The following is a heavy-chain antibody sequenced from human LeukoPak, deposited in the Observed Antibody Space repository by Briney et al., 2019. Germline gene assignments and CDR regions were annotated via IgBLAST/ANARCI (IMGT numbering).Heavy chain of an antibody. CDR3: ANGGQVWCY. CDR1: GFSFGTSI. D-gene: IGHD5-18*01. J-gene: IGHJ4*02. CDR2: IGSDGSST. V-gene: IGHV3-23*01. Sequence: EPGGSLRLSCAASGFSFGTSIMTWVRQAPGKGLEWVSAIGSDGSSTHYADSVKGRFIISRDNSKNTLYLQMNSLRAEDTALYYCANGGQVWCYWGQGTLVTVSS.